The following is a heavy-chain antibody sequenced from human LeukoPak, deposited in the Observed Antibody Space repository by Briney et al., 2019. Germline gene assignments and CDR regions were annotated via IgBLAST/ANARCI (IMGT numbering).Heavy chain of an antibody. V-gene: IGHV4-31*03. D-gene: IGHD5-24*01. CDR1: GGSISSGGYY. CDR3: AREQRGGAFDI. J-gene: IGHJ3*02. Sequence: SETLSLTCTVSGGSISSGGYYWSWIRQHPGKGLEWIGYIYYSGSTYYNPSLKSRVTISVDTSKNQFSLKLSSVTAADTAVYYCAREQRGGAFDIWGQGTMVTVSS. CDR2: IYYSGST.